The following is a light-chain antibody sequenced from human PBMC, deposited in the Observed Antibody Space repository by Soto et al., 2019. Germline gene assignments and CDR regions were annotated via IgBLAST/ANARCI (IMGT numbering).Light chain of an antibody. V-gene: IGLV2-14*01. Sequence: QSVLTQPASVSGSPGQSITISCAGTSSDVGGYNYVSWYQQHPGKAPKLMIYEVNDRPSGVSNRFSGSKSGNTASLTISGLQAEDEADYYCSSYTSSSTQVFGGGTKLTVL. CDR3: SSYTSSSTQV. J-gene: IGLJ3*02. CDR1: SSDVGGYNY. CDR2: EVN.